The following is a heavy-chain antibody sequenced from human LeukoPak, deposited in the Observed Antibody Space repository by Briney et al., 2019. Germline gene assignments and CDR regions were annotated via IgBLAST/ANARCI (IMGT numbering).Heavy chain of an antibody. Sequence: PGGSLRLSCAASGFTVSSNYMSWARQAPGKGLEWVSVIYSGGSTYYADSVKGRFTISRDNSKNALYLQMNSLRAEDTAVYYCHGGNSDWFDPWGQGTLVTVSS. V-gene: IGHV3-53*01. CDR3: HGGNSDWFDP. CDR1: GFTVSSNY. D-gene: IGHD4-23*01. CDR2: IYSGGST. J-gene: IGHJ5*02.